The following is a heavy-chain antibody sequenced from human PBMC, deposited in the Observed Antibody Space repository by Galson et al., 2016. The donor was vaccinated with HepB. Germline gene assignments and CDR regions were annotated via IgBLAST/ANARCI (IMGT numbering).Heavy chain of an antibody. CDR2: LSYGGINQ. D-gene: IGHD3-22*01. CDR1: GLTFSSYG. V-gene: IGHV3-30*03. Sequence: SLRLSCAASGLTFSSYGMHWVRQAPGKGLEWMASLSYGGINQYYADSAKGRFTISRDISKNTLYLQINTLSAEDTAIYYCVAENHDSAGYHGFQYWGQGTLVTVSS. J-gene: IGHJ4*02. CDR3: VAENHDSAGYHGFQY.